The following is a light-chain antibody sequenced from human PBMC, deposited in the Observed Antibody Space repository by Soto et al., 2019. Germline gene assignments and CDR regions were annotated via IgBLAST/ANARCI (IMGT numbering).Light chain of an antibody. V-gene: IGLV1-44*01. CDR2: TNN. J-gene: IGLJ2*01. Sequence: QLVLTQPPSASGTPGQRVTISCSGSSSNIGSNTVSWYQQLPGTAPKLLIYTNNQRPSGVPDRFSGSRSGTSASLAISGLPSEEEADYDCAAWDDSLNGVVFGGGTKLTVL. CDR3: AAWDDSLNGVV. CDR1: SSNIGSNT.